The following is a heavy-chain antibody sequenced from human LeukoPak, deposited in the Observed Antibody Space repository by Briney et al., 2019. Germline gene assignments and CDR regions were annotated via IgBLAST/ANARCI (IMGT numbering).Heavy chain of an antibody. J-gene: IGHJ5*02. Sequence: PSETLSLTCSVSGDSISSLFLSWIRQPAGKGLEWIGRIYGSRSTTYNPSLKSRVTMSVDTSKNQFSLKLTSVTAADTAVYYCARDSGTTGEVKFDPWGHGILVTVSS. CDR1: GDSISSLF. CDR2: IYGSRST. CDR3: ARDSGTTGEVKFDP. V-gene: IGHV4-4*07. D-gene: IGHD3-10*01.